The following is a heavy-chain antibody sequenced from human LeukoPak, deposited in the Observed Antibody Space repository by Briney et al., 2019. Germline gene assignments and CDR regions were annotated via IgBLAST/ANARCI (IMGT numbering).Heavy chain of an antibody. CDR3: ARKTVVRSYFDY. J-gene: IGHJ4*02. Sequence: GGSLRLSCAASGFTFSSYWMSWVRQAPGKGLEWVANIKQDGSDKYYVDSVKGRFTISRDNAKNSLYLQIDSLRAEDTAVYYCARKTVVRSYFDYWGQGTPVTVSS. D-gene: IGHD4-23*01. CDR2: IKQDGSDK. V-gene: IGHV3-7*03. CDR1: GFTFSSYW.